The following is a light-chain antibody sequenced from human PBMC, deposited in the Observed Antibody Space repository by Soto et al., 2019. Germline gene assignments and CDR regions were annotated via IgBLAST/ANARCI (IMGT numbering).Light chain of an antibody. CDR1: NIGSKS. V-gene: IGLV3-21*04. CDR3: QVWDSSSVHVV. Sequence: SYELTQPPSVSVAPGKTARITCGGNNIGSKSVHWYQQKPGQAPVLVIYYDSDRPSGIPERFSGSNSGNTATLTISRVEAGDEADYYCQVWDSSSVHVVFGGGTQLTVL. J-gene: IGLJ2*01. CDR2: YDS.